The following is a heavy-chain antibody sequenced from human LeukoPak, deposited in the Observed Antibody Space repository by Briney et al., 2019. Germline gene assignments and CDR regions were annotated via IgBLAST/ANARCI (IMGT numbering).Heavy chain of an antibody. CDR3: ARARGIGTGGQYYFDY. CDR1: GGSSSGYY. V-gene: IGHV4-38-2*01. CDR2: MYHSGST. D-gene: IGHD1-14*01. J-gene: IGHJ4*02. Sequence: SETLSLTCAVYGGSSSGYYWGWIRQPPGKGLEWIGSMYHSGSTYYNPSLKSRVTISVDTSKNQFSLKLSSVTAADTAVYYCARARGIGTGGQYYFDYWGQGTLVTVSS.